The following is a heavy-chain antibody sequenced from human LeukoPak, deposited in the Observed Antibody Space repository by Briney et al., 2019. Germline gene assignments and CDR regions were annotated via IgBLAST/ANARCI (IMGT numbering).Heavy chain of an antibody. CDR1: GGSIRSSSYN. CDR2: IYHSGST. J-gene: IGHJ4*02. CDR3: AREGSGYYPDY. Sequence: SETLSLTCTVSGGSIRSSSYNWGWIRQPPGTGLEWLGSIYHSGSTYYNPSLKSRVTISIDTSKNQFSLKLSSVTAADTAVYYCAREGSGYYPDYWGQGTLVIVSS. D-gene: IGHD3-22*01. V-gene: IGHV4-39*07.